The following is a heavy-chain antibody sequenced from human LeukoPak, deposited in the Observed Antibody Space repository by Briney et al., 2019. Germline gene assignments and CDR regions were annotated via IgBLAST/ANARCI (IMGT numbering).Heavy chain of an antibody. CDR3: AKDPGYYDSSGYYYFDY. CDR1: GFTFSSYA. CDR2: ISGSGGST. V-gene: IGHV3-23*01. J-gene: IGHJ4*02. Sequence: GGSLRLSCAASGFTFSSYAMSWVRQAPGKGLEWVSAISGSGGSTYYADSVKGRFTISRDNSKNTLYLQMNSLRAEDTAVYYCAKDPGYYDSSGYYYFDYWGQGTLVTVSS. D-gene: IGHD3-22*01.